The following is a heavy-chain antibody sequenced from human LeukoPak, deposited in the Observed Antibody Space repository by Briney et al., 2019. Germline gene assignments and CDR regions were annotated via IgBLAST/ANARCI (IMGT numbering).Heavy chain of an antibody. Sequence: SETLSLTCTVSGGSISSGGYYWSWIRQPPGKGLEWIGYIYHSGSTYYNPSLKSRVTISVDRSKNQFSLKLSSVTAADTAVYYCAKNGVYAGATYYYYYMDVWGKGTTVTVSS. CDR3: AKNGVYAGATYYYYYMDV. CDR1: GGSISSGGYY. J-gene: IGHJ6*03. CDR2: IYHSGST. V-gene: IGHV4-30-2*01. D-gene: IGHD1-26*01.